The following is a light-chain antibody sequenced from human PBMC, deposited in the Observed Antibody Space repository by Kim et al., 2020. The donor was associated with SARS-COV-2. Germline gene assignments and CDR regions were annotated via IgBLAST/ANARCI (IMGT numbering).Light chain of an antibody. V-gene: IGKV3-20*01. J-gene: IGKJ1*01. Sequence: APGERAALACSASQSVSRNYLAWYQPKPGQAPRLLIYGASSRATGIPDRFSGSGSGTDFTLTITRLEPEDFAVYYCQQYSSSPATFGQGTKVDIK. CDR2: GAS. CDR1: QSVSRNY. CDR3: QQYSSSPAT.